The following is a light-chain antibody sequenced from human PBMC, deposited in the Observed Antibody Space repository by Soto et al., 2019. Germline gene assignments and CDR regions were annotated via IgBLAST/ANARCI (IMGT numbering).Light chain of an antibody. CDR1: QSLLHSNGYNY. CDR2: LGS. Sequence: DIVMTQSPLSLPVTPGEPASISCRSSQSLLHSNGYNYLDWYLQKPGQSPQLLIYLGSNRASGVPDRFSGSGSGTDFTLKISRVEAEDVGVYYCMQALQTLAITFGQGTPLEIK. V-gene: IGKV2-28*01. J-gene: IGKJ5*01. CDR3: MQALQTLAIT.